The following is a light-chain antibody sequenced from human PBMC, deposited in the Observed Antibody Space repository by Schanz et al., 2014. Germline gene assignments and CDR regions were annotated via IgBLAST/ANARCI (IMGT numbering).Light chain of an antibody. J-gene: IGLJ1*01. Sequence: QSVLTQPPSASGTPGQRVTISCSGSRSNIGSNYVYWYQQLPGTAPKLLIYRNNQRPSEVPDRFSGSKSGTSASLAISGLRSEDEADYYCQSYDSSLSALYVFGTGTKLTVL. CDR3: QSYDSSLSALYV. V-gene: IGLV1-47*01. CDR2: RNN. CDR1: RSNIGSNY.